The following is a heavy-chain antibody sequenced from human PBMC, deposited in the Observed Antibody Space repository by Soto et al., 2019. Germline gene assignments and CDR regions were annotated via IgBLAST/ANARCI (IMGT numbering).Heavy chain of an antibody. CDR2: INAGNGNT. Sequence: QVQLVQSGAEVKKPGASVKVSCKASGYTFTSYAMHWVRQAPGQRLEWMGWINAGNGNTKYSQKFQGRVTITRDTSASTAYMELRSLRSEDTAVYYCAREPRYDFLPYYVDYWGQGTLVTVSS. J-gene: IGHJ4*02. CDR3: AREPRYDFLPYYVDY. V-gene: IGHV1-3*01. D-gene: IGHD3-3*01. CDR1: GYTFTSYA.